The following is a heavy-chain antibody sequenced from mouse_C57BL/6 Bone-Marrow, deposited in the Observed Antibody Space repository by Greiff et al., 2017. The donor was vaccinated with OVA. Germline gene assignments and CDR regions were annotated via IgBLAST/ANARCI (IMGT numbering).Heavy chain of an antibody. V-gene: IGHV1-50*01. CDR2: IDPSDSYT. D-gene: IGHD1-1*01. Sequence: VQLQQPGAELVKPGASVKLSCKASGYTFTSYWMQWVKQRPGQGLEWIGEIDPSDSYTNYNQKFKGKATLTVDTSSSTAYRQLSSLTSEDSAVYYCASDYYGSSYVWYFDVWGTGTTVTVSS. CDR3: ASDYYGSSYVWYFDV. CDR1: GYTFTSYW. J-gene: IGHJ1*03.